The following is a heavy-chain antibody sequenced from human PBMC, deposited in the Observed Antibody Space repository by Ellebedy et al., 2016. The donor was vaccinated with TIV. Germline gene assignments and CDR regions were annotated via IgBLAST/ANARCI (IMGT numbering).Heavy chain of an antibody. CDR3: AHHPARITMVRGVYDY. CDR2: IYWNDDK. CDR1: GFSLSTSGVG. J-gene: IGHJ4*02. D-gene: IGHD3-10*01. Sequence: SGPTLVKPTQTLTLTCTFSGFSLSTSGVGVGWIRQPPGKALEWLALIYWNDDKRYNPSQKRRLTITKDTSKNQVVLTMTNMGPVDTATYYCAHHPARITMVRGVYDYWGQGTLVTVSS. V-gene: IGHV2-5*01.